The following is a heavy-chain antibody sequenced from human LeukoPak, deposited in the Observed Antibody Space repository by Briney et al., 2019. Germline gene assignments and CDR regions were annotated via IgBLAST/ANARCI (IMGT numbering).Heavy chain of an antibody. D-gene: IGHD2-2*01. CDR3: ARDQESATIVVVPAARIYYGMDV. CDR2: INSDGSST. CDR1: GFTFSSYW. J-gene: IGHJ6*02. V-gene: IGHV3-74*01. Sequence: GGSLRLSCAASGFTFSSYWMHWVRQAPGKGLVWVSRINSDGSSTSYADSVKGRFTISRDNSKNTLYLQMNSLRAEDTAVYYCARDQESATIVVVPAARIYYGMDVWGQGTTVTVSS.